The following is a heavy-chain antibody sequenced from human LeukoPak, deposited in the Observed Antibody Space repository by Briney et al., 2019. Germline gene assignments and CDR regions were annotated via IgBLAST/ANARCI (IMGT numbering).Heavy chain of an antibody. Sequence: ASVKVSCKASGYTFTNYIIHWVRQAPGQGLEWMGRINAVNGNTEYSQKFQGRVTNTRDTSASTAYMDLSSLRSGDTAVYYCGRVVTRLREGDYYYDLDVWGQGTTVTVSS. CDR1: GYTFTNYI. J-gene: IGHJ6*02. CDR3: GRVVTRLREGDYYYDLDV. V-gene: IGHV1-3*01. D-gene: IGHD3-16*01. CDR2: INAVNGNT.